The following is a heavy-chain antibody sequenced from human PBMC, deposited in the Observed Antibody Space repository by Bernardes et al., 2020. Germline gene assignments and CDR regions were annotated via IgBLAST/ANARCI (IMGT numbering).Heavy chain of an antibody. D-gene: IGHD6-6*01. Sequence: GSLRLSCAASGFTFSSYWMHWVRQAPGKGLVWVSRINSDGSSTSYADSVKGRFTISRDNAKNTLYLQMNSLRAEDTAVYYCARDSVSARPFDYWGQGTLVTVSS. CDR2: INSDGSST. CDR1: GFTFSSYW. V-gene: IGHV3-74*01. CDR3: ARDSVSARPFDY. J-gene: IGHJ4*02.